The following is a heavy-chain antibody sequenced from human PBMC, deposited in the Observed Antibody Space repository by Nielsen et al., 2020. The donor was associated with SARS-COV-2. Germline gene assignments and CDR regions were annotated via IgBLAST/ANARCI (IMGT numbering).Heavy chain of an antibody. J-gene: IGHJ6*02. V-gene: IGHV5-10-1*01. CDR3: ARHGANYGMDV. CDR2: IDPGDSHT. Sequence: KVSCKGSGYKFSNYWITWVRQMPGKGLEWMGRIDPGDSHTNYNPSFQGHVSISVDKSVTTAYLQWSSLRAADTAMYYCARHGANYGMDVWGQGTTVAVSS. CDR1: GYKFSNYW. D-gene: IGHD3-16*01.